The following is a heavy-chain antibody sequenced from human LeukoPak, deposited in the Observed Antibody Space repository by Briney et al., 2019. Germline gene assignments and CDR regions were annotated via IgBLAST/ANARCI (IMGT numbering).Heavy chain of an antibody. Sequence: SQTLSLTCAVSGGSISSGGYSWSWIRQPPGKGLEWIGYIYHSGSTYYNPSPTSRVTISVDRSKNQFSLKLSSVTAADTAVYYCARGRDDSSGYYPSYYYYGMDVWGQGTTVTVSS. CDR3: ARGRDDSSGYYPSYYYYGMDV. D-gene: IGHD3-22*01. J-gene: IGHJ6*02. CDR1: GGSISSGGYS. V-gene: IGHV4-30-2*01. CDR2: IYHSGST.